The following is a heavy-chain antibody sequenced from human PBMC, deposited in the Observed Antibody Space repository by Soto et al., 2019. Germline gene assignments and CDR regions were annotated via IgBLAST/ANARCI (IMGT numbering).Heavy chain of an antibody. Sequence: EVQLLESGGNLVQPGGSLRLSCAASRFTFSSYAMSWVRQAPGKGLEWVSAISGSGGSTYYADSVKGRFTISRDNSKNRRYLQMNSLRAEDTAVYYCAKDRGDGAFDIWGQGTMVIVSS. V-gene: IGHV3-23*01. D-gene: IGHD3-16*01. J-gene: IGHJ3*02. CDR1: RFTFSSYA. CDR2: ISGSGGST. CDR3: AKDRGDGAFDI.